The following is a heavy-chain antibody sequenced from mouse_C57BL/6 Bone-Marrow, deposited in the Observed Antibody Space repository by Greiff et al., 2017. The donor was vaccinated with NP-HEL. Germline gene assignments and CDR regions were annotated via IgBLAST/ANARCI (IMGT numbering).Heavy chain of an antibody. J-gene: IGHJ2*01. CDR2: ISSGSSTI. CDR3: ARRSRDYFDY. Sequence: DVHLVESGGGLVKPGGSLKLSCAASGFTFSDYGMHWVRQAPEKGLEWVAYISSGSSTIYYADTVKGRFTISRDNAKNTLFLQMTSLRSEETAMYYCARRSRDYFDYWGQGTTLTVSS. V-gene: IGHV5-17*01. CDR1: GFTFSDYG.